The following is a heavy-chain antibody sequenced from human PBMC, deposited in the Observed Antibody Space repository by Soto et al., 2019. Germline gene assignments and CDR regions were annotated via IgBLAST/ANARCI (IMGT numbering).Heavy chain of an antibody. CDR1: GFTFSSYG. CDR2: IWDDGSNK. CDR3: ARDLSGDYGARDT. V-gene: IGHV3-33*01. J-gene: IGHJ3*02. D-gene: IGHD4-17*01. Sequence: QVQLVESGGGVVQPVRSLRLSCAPAGFTFSSYGMHWARQAPGKGLEWVAVIWDDGSNKVYADSVKGRFTISRDNSKNTLYLQMNSLRAEDTAVYYCARDLSGDYGARDTWGQGTMVTFSS.